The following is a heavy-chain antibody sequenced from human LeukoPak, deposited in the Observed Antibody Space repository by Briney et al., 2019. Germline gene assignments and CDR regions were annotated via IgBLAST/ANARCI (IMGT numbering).Heavy chain of an antibody. CDR2: IYYSGST. V-gene: IGHV4-39*07. CDR3: ARVLKPLVVTSFDY. J-gene: IGHJ4*02. Sequence: SETLSLTCTVSGGSISSSSYYWGWIRQPPGKGLEWIGSIYYSGSTYYNQSLKSRVTISVDTSKNQFSLKLSSVTAADTAVYYCARVLKPLVVTSFDYWGQGTLVTVSS. CDR1: GGSISSSSYY. D-gene: IGHD3-22*01.